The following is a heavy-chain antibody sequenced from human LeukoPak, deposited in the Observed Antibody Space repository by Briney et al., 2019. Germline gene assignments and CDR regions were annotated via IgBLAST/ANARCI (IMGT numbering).Heavy chain of an antibody. Sequence: GGSLRLSCAASGFTFSSYGMHWVRQAPGKGLEWVAVISYDGSNKYYADSVKGRFTISRDNSKNTLYLQMNSLRAEDTAVYYCAKDLGVRYFDWLIPGSDYSGQGTLVTVSS. CDR2: ISYDGSNK. CDR1: GFTFSSYG. J-gene: IGHJ4*02. V-gene: IGHV3-30*18. D-gene: IGHD3-9*01. CDR3: AKDLGVRYFDWLIPGSDY.